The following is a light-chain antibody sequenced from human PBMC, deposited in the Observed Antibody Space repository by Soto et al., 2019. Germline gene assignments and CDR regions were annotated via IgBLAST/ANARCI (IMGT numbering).Light chain of an antibody. J-gene: IGKJ5*01. Sequence: EIVLTQSPATLSLSPGERATLSCRASQSVGSQLAWYQQKPGQAPRLLIYDASNRATGIPGTFSGSGSGTDFTLTISSLEPEDFAVYYCQQRSNWPITFGQGTRLEIK. CDR1: QSVGSQ. CDR3: QQRSNWPIT. V-gene: IGKV3-11*01. CDR2: DAS.